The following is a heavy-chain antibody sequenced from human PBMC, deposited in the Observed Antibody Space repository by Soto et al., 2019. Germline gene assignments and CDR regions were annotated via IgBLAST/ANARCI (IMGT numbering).Heavy chain of an antibody. CDR2: INHSGST. D-gene: IGHD3-3*01. J-gene: IGHJ6*02. CDR3: ARGGLSKYYDF. Sequence: PSETLSLTCAVSGYSISSGYYWGWIRQPPGKGLEWIGSINHSGSTNYNPSLKSRVTISVDTSKNQFSLKLSSVTAADTAVYYCARGGLSKYYDFWGQGTTVTVSS. V-gene: IGHV4-38-2*01. CDR1: GYSISSGYY.